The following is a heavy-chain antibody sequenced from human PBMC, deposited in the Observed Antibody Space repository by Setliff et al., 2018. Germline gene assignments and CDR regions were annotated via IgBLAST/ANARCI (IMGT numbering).Heavy chain of an antibody. D-gene: IGHD4-4*01. CDR3: ARGDDYSNLVDY. CDR2: TNPNSGNT. CDR1: GYTFTSYD. Sequence: ASVKVSCKASGYTFTSYDINWVRQATGQGLEWMGWTNPNSGNTGYAQKFQGRVTMTRNTSISTAYMELSSLRSEDTAVYYCARGDDYSNLVDYWGQGTLVTVSS. V-gene: IGHV1-8*02. J-gene: IGHJ4*02.